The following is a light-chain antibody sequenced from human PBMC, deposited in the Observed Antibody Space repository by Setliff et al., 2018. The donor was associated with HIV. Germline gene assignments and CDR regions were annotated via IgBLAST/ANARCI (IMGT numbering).Light chain of an antibody. Sequence: QSALAQPASVSGSPGQSITISCTGTSSDIGTYNFVSWYQQHPGRAPKLIIYEVTNRPSGVSSRFSGSKSGNTASLTISGLQTEDEADYYCSIHRSRGYVFGSGTKV. CDR1: SSDIGTYNF. V-gene: IGLV2-14*01. CDR2: EVT. J-gene: IGLJ1*01. CDR3: SIHRSRGYV.